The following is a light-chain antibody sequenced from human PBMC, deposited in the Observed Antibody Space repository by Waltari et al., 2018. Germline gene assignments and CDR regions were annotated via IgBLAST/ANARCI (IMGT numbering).Light chain of an antibody. V-gene: IGKV4-1*01. Sequence: DIVMTQSPDSLAVSLGERATINCKSSQSVLYSSNNKNYLAWYQQKPGQHPKLLIYWASTRESGVPDLFSGSGSGTDFTLTISSLQAEDVAVYYCQQYYSTPYTFGQGTKLEIK. CDR3: QQYYSTPYT. CDR2: WAS. CDR1: QSVLYSSNNKNY. J-gene: IGKJ2*01.